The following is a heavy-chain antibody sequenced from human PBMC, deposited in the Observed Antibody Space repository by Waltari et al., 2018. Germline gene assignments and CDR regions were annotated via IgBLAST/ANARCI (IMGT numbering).Heavy chain of an antibody. CDR3: ARAEGVVGATRGWFDS. CDR1: GYTFTSYY. J-gene: IGHJ5*01. V-gene: IGHV1-46*03. Sequence: QVQLVQSGAEVKKPGASVKVSCKASGYTFTSYYMNWVRQAPGQGLEWMGIINPCGGSTTAAQKFQGRITMTRETATSTVYMELSSLRSEDTAVYYCARAEGVVGATRGWFDSWGQGTLVTVSS. CDR2: INPCGGST. D-gene: IGHD1-26*01.